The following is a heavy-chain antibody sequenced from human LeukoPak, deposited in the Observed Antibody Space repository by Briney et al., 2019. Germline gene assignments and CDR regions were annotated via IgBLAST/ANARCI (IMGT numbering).Heavy chain of an antibody. CDR1: GGSISSGDYY. Sequence: SQTLSLTCTVSGGSISSGDYYWSWIRQPPGKGLEWIGYIYYSGSTYYNPSLKSRVTISVDTSKNQFSLKLSSVTAADTAVYYCARGSGGNSGLHYYYGMDVWAKGPRSPSP. CDR3: ARGSGGNSGLHYYYGMDV. V-gene: IGHV4-30-4*01. J-gene: IGHJ6*02. D-gene: IGHD4-23*01. CDR2: IYYSGST.